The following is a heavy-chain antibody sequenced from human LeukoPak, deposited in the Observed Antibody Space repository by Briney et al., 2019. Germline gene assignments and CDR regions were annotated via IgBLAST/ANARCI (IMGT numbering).Heavy chain of an antibody. CDR2: IYPGDSDT. J-gene: IGHJ3*02. CDR3: ARRAVVVMDDAFDI. D-gene: IGHD3-22*01. V-gene: IGHV5-51*01. Sequence: GESLKISCKGSAYSFTNYWIGCVRRMPGKGPEWMGIIYPGDSDTRYSPSFQGQVTISADKSISTACLQWSSLNASDTAMYYCARRAVVVMDDAFDIWGQGTMVTVSS. CDR1: AYSFTNYW.